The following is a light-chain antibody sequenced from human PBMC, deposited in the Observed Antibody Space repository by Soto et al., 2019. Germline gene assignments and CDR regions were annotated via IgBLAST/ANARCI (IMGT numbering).Light chain of an antibody. J-gene: IGLJ1*01. CDR1: SSNIGGYNV. Sequence: QSALTQPASVSGSPGQSITISCSGTSSNIGGYNVVSWYQQHPGKAPKVIIYEAIKRTSGVSNRFSGSISGTTASLTISGLQADDEADYYCCSYVGATTYVFGSGTKLTVL. CDR3: CSYVGATTYV. V-gene: IGLV2-23*01. CDR2: EAI.